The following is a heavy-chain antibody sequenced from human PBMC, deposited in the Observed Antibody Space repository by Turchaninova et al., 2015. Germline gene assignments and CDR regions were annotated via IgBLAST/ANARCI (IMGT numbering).Heavy chain of an antibody. Sequence: QIXXXEFGPTLXXXTQXXTLTCXFSGXSPSTTGLGVGWSGQPPGKGLECLAIIYWDNDKSYSPTLKNRLTITKDTSKNQVVLIMTNMDSVDTATYYCARSVPARPVLGAFDIWGQGTMVTVSS. D-gene: IGHD6-6*01. CDR2: IYWDNDK. CDR3: ARSVPARPVLGAFDI. V-gene: IGHV2-5*02. J-gene: IGHJ3*02. CDR1: GXSPSTTGLG.